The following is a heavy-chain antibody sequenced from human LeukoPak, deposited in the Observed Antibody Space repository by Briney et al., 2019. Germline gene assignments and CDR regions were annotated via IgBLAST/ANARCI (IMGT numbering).Heavy chain of an antibody. Sequence: ASVKVSCKASGYTFTSYYMHWERQAPGQGLEWMGIINPSGGSTSYAQKFQGRVTMTRDTSTSTVYMELSSLRSEDTAVYYCARSFYYDSSGYRYLDYWGQGTLVTVSS. CDR3: ARSFYYDSSGYRYLDY. CDR2: INPSGGST. V-gene: IGHV1-46*01. D-gene: IGHD3-22*01. J-gene: IGHJ4*02. CDR1: GYTFTSYY.